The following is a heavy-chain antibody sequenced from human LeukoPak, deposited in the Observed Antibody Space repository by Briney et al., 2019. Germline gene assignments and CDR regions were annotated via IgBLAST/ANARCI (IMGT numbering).Heavy chain of an antibody. CDR2: IRGGGGST. J-gene: IGHJ6*02. D-gene: IGHD6-13*01. Sequence: GGSLRLSCSMSGFTLSHYAMSWVRQAPGKGLEWVSTIRGGGGSTDYTDSVKGRFTISRDNSNNTLYLQMNSLRAEDTAVYYCAKDSRGGPDYLAAAGYYYGMDVWGQGTTVTVSS. CDR3: AKDSRGGPDYLAAAGYYYGMDV. V-gene: IGHV3-23*01. CDR1: GFTLSHYA.